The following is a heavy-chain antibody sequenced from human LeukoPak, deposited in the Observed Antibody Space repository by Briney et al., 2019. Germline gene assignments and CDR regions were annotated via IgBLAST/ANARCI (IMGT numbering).Heavy chain of an antibody. CDR1: GFTFSSYG. V-gene: IGHV3-30*02. D-gene: IGHD3-22*01. CDR2: IRYDGSNK. Sequence: GGSLRLSCAASGFTFSSYGMHWVRQAPGKGLQWVAFIRYDGSNKFYADSVKGRFTISRDNSKNTLYLQMNSLRAEDTAVYYCAKDWAYYYDSSGHLDYWGQGTLVTVSS. CDR3: AKDWAYYYDSSGHLDY. J-gene: IGHJ4*02.